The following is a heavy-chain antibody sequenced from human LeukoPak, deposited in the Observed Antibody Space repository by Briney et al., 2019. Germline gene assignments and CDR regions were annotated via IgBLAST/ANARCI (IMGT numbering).Heavy chain of an antibody. V-gene: IGHV3-23*01. CDR1: GFTFSSYA. CDR3: EKAGRVPAASYMDV. Sequence: PGGSLRLSCAASGFTFSSYAMSWCRQAPGKGREWVTASSGSGGSTYYADSVKGRVTISRDNSKNTLYLQMNSLRAEDTAVYDCEKAGRVPAASYMDVWGKGTTVTVSS. J-gene: IGHJ6*03. CDR2: SSGSGGST. D-gene: IGHD2-2*01.